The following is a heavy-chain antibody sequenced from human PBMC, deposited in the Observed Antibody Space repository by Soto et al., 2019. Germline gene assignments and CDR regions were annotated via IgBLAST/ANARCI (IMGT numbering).Heavy chain of an antibody. CDR3: ARGEGYCSGGSCYSFYYYHGMDV. D-gene: IGHD2-15*01. CDR1: GFTFSSYS. J-gene: IGHJ6*02. Sequence: GGSLRLSCAASGFTFSSYSMNWVRQAPGKGLEWVSSISSSSSYIYYADSVKGRFTISRDNAKNSLYLQMNSLRAEDTAVYYCARGEGYCSGGSCYSFYYYHGMDVWGQGTTVTVSS. CDR2: ISSSSSYI. V-gene: IGHV3-21*01.